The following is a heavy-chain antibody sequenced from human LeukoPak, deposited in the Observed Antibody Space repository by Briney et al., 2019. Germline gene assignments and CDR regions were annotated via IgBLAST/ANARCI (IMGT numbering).Heavy chain of an antibody. V-gene: IGHV4-59*08. CDR1: GGSISSYY. D-gene: IGHD4-17*01. Sequence: SETLSLTCTVSGGSISSYYWSWIRQPPGKGLEWIGYIYDSGSTNYNPSLKSRVTISADTSNNQFSLKLSSVTAADTAVYYCVRHLKRKDHGDYGRCFDYWGQGTLVTVSS. CDR2: IYDSGST. J-gene: IGHJ4*02. CDR3: VRHLKRKDHGDYGRCFDY.